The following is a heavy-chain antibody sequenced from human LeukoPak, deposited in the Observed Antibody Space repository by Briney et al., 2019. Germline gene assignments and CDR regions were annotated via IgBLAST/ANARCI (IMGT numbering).Heavy chain of an antibody. CDR3: AREDSTGWYGVDY. J-gene: IGHJ4*02. Sequence: NPSETLSLTCTVSGGSIGHYYWTWIRQPAGEGLEWIGRIYTSGSTRCNPSLKSRVTMSVDTSRNQFSLKPSSVTAADTAMYYCAREDSTGWYGVDYWSQGTLVTVSS. CDR2: IYTSGST. CDR1: GGSIGHYY. V-gene: IGHV4-4*07. D-gene: IGHD6-19*01.